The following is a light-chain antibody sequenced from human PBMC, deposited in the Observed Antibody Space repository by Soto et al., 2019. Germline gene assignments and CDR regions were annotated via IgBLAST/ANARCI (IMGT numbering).Light chain of an antibody. V-gene: IGKV3-15*01. Sequence: EIVMTQSPATLSVSPGERATLSCRASQSVSSNLAWYQQKPGQAPRLLIYGASTRATGIPARFSGSGSGKEFTRTISRLQSEDFAVYYGQQYHNWHLTFSRRHKVEIK. CDR1: QSVSSN. J-gene: IGKJ4*01. CDR2: GAS. CDR3: QQYHNWHLT.